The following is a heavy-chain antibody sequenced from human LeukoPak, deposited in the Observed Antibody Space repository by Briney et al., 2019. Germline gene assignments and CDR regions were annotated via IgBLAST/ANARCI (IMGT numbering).Heavy chain of an antibody. Sequence: PGGSLRLSCAASGLTFSSYSMNWVRQAPGKGLEWVSYISSSSSTIYYADSVKGRFTISRDNAKNSLYLQMNSLRAEDTAVYYCARTDFWGNFDYWGQGTLVTVSS. V-gene: IGHV3-48*01. CDR3: ARTDFWGNFDY. D-gene: IGHD3-3*01. CDR1: GLTFSSYS. CDR2: ISSSSSTI. J-gene: IGHJ4*02.